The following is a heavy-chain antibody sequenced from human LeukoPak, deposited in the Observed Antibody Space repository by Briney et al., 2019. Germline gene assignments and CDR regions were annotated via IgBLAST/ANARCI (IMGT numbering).Heavy chain of an antibody. V-gene: IGHV1-2*02. CDR3: ARDLSGVAGYTYGRGIDY. CDR1: GYTFTGYY. Sequence: ASVKVSCKASGYTFTGYYMHWVRQAPGQGLEWMGWINPNSGGTNYAQKFQGRVTMTRDTSISTAYMELSRLRSDDTAVYYCARDLSGVAGYTYGRGIDYWGQGTLVIVSS. CDR2: INPNSGGT. J-gene: IGHJ4*02. D-gene: IGHD5-18*01.